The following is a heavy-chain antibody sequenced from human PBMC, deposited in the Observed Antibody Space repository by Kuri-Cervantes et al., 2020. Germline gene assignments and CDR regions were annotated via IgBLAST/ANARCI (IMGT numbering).Heavy chain of an antibody. CDR1: GFTFSSYW. Sequence: GESLKISCAAFGFTFSSYWMSWVRQAPGKGLEWVANIKQDGSEKYYVDSVKGRFTISRDNSKNTLYLQMNSLRAEDTAVYYCARDGGYDLWSGYYSVYYYYGMDVWGQGTTVTVSS. V-gene: IGHV3-7*03. CDR2: IKQDGSEK. J-gene: IGHJ6*02. D-gene: IGHD3-3*01. CDR3: ARDGGYDLWSGYYSVYYYYGMDV.